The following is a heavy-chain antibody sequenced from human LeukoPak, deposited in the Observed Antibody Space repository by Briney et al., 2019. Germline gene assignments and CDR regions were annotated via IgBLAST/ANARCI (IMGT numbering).Heavy chain of an antibody. CDR3: ASRRSSGWPHFDY. Sequence: SETLSLTCTVSGGSISSYYWSWIRQPPGKGLEWIGYIYYSGSNNYNPSLKSRVTISVDTSKNQFSLKLSSVTAADTAVYYCASRRSSGWPHFDYWGQGTLVTVSS. CDR2: IYYSGSN. V-gene: IGHV4-59*01. CDR1: GGSISSYY. J-gene: IGHJ4*02. D-gene: IGHD6-19*01.